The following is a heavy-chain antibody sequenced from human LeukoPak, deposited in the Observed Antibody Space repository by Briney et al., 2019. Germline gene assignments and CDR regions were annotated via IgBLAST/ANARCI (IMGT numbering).Heavy chain of an antibody. CDR2: INPDTGDK. CDR1: GYTFTNYH. Sequence: GASVKVSCKASGYTFTNYHINWVRQASGQGLEWMTWINPDTGDKGYARKFRDRVTITTDTSISTAYMELSSLSSGDTAVYFCARTTSMTASGYDYWGQGTLVTVSS. CDR3: ARTTSMTASGYDY. V-gene: IGHV1-8*03. D-gene: IGHD2-21*02. J-gene: IGHJ4*02.